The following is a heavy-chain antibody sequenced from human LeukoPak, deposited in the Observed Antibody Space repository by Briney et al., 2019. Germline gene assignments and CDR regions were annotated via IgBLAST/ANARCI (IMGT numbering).Heavy chain of an antibody. J-gene: IGHJ4*02. Sequence: GRSLRLSCAASGFTFSSYGMHWVRQAPGKGLEWVAVISYDGSNKYYADSVKGRFTISRDNSKNTLYLQMNSLRAEDTAVYYCARGGDYYGSGSYLPFDYWGQGTLVTVSS. CDR2: ISYDGSNK. V-gene: IGHV3-30*03. CDR3: ARGGDYYGSGSYLPFDY. D-gene: IGHD3-10*01. CDR1: GFTFSSYG.